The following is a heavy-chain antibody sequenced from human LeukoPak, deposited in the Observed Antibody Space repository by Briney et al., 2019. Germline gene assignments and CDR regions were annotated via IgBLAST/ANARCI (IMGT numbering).Heavy chain of an antibody. CDR3: ARDGFSVATNY. CDR2: INSDGSST. Sequence: GGSLRLSCAASGFTFSGYWMHWVRQAPGKGLVWVSRINSDGSSTSYADSVKGRFTISRDNAKNTLYLQMNSLRAEDTAVYYCARDGFSVATNYWGQGTLVTVSS. CDR1: GFTFSGYW. V-gene: IGHV3-74*01. J-gene: IGHJ4*02. D-gene: IGHD5-12*01.